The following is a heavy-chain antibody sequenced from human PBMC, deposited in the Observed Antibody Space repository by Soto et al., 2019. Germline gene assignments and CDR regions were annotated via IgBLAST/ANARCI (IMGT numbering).Heavy chain of an antibody. Sequence: GGSLRLSCAASGFTFSSYAMHWVRQAPGKGLEWVAVISYDGSNKYYADSVKGRFTISRDNSKNTLYLQMNSLRAEDTAVYYCARDFPETYGMDVWGQGTTVTVSS. CDR3: ARDFPETYGMDV. CDR1: GFTFSSYA. J-gene: IGHJ6*02. V-gene: IGHV3-30-3*01. CDR2: ISYDGSNK.